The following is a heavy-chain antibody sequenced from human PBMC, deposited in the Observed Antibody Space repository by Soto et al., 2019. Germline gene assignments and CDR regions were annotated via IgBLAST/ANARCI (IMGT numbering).Heavy chain of an antibody. J-gene: IGHJ6*02. CDR1: GFTFSSYG. Sequence: HPGGSLRLSCAASGFTFSSYGMHWVRQAPGKGLEWVAVISYDGSNKYYADSVKGRFTISRDNSKNTLYLQMNSLRAEDTAVYYCAKGVVPAATYYYYYYGMDVWGQGTTVTVSS. CDR2: ISYDGSNK. CDR3: AKGVVPAATYYYYYYGMDV. D-gene: IGHD2-2*01. V-gene: IGHV3-30*18.